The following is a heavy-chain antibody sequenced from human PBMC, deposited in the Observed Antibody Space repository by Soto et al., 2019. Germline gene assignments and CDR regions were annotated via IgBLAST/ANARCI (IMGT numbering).Heavy chain of an antibody. CDR2: ISYDGSNK. V-gene: IGHV3-30-3*01. CDR1: GFTFSSYA. D-gene: IGHD2-21*02. J-gene: IGHJ4*02. CDR3: TRAGIVVVTAILDY. Sequence: SLRLSCAASGFTFSSYAMHWVRQAPGKGLEWVAVISYDGSNKYYADSVKGRFTISRDNSKNTLYLQMNSLRAEDTAVYYCTRAGIVVVTAILDYWGQGTLVTVSS.